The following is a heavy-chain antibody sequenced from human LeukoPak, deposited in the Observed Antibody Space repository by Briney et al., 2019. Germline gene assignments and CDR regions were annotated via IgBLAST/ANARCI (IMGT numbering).Heavy chain of an antibody. Sequence: GRSLRLSCAASGFTFDSYGMHWVRPAPGKGLEWGAVISYDGSNKYYVDSVKGRFTISRDNSKNTLYLQMNSLRPEDTAVYYCAKDRTYDYGTYDAFDIWGPGTMVTVSS. CDR2: ISYDGSNK. CDR1: GFTFDSYG. CDR3: AKDRTYDYGTYDAFDI. D-gene: IGHD4-17*01. J-gene: IGHJ3*02. V-gene: IGHV3-30*18.